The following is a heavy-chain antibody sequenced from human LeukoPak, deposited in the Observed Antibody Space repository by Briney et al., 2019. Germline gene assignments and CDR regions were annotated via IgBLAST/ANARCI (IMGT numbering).Heavy chain of an antibody. V-gene: IGHV3-7*03. J-gene: IGHJ4*02. D-gene: IGHD6-19*01. CDR1: GYTFSDYY. Sequence: PGGSLRLSCAASGYTFSDYYMSWIRQAPGNGLEWVANINQDGSEKYYVDSVKGRFTISRDNAKNSLSLQMNSLRAEDTAVYYCATHVSGWKGFFDYWGQGTLVTVSS. CDR2: INQDGSEK. CDR3: ATHVSGWKGFFDY.